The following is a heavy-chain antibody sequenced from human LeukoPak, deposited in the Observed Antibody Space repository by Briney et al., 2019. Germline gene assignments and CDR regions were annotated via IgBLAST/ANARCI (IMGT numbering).Heavy chain of an antibody. CDR3: AKPQRSIALAGTHWYFDL. D-gene: IGHD6-19*01. Sequence: GCLRLSCAASGFTFTSYAMSWVRQAPGKGLEWVSTITGSGDGTYLTNSVKGRFTISRDNSNYTLHLQMNSLRTEDTAIYYCAKPQRSIALAGTHWYFDLWGRGTLVTVSS. V-gene: IGHV3-23*01. CDR2: ITGSGDGT. CDR1: GFTFTSYA. J-gene: IGHJ2*01.